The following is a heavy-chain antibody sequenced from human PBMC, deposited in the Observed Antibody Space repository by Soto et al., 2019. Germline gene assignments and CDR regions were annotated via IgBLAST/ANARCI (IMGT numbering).Heavy chain of an antibody. CDR2: ISSSGSTI. CDR3: AGLRGYNYGYDAFDI. CDR1: GFTFSSYE. V-gene: IGHV3-48*03. J-gene: IGHJ3*02. D-gene: IGHD5-18*01. Sequence: GGSLRLSCAASGFTFSSYEMNWVRQAPGKGLEWVSYISSSGSTIYYADSVKGRFTISRDNAKNSLYLQMNSLRAEDTAVYYCAGLRGYNYGYDAFDIWGQGTMVTVSS.